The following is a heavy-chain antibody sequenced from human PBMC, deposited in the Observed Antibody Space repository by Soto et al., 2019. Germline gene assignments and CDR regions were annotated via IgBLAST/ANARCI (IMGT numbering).Heavy chain of an antibody. CDR2: IYYSGST. D-gene: IGHD3-10*01. J-gene: IGHJ4*02. CDR3: ASTGFGEFPCPSILMDY. V-gene: IGHV4-39*01. CDR1: GGSISSRSYY. Sequence: QLQLQESGPGLVKPSETLSLTCTVSGGSISSRSYYWGWIRQPPGKGLEWLGSIYYSGSTYYNPSLKSRVTISVDTSKNQCSLKLSSGTAADTAVDYCASTGFGEFPCPSILMDYWGQGTLVTVAS.